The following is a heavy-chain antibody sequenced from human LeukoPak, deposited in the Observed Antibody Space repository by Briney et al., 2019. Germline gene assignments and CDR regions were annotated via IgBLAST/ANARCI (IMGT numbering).Heavy chain of an antibody. Sequence: ASVKVSCKVSGYTLTELSMHWVRQAPGKGLEWMGGFDPEDGETIYAQKFQGRVTMTEDTSTDTAYMELSSLRSEDTAVYYCGVRGMGATFGSLYFDYWGQGTLVTVSS. CDR1: GYTLTELS. CDR2: FDPEDGET. J-gene: IGHJ4*02. V-gene: IGHV1-24*01. CDR3: GVRGMGATFGSLYFDY. D-gene: IGHD1-26*01.